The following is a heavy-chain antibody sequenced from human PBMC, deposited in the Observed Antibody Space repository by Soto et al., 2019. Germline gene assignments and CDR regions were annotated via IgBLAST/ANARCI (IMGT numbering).Heavy chain of an antibody. D-gene: IGHD3-10*01. V-gene: IGHV4-31*03. CDR1: GGSISSGGYY. CDR2: IYYSGST. Sequence: QVQLQESGPGLVKPSQTLSLTCTVSGGSISSGGYYWSWIRQHPGKGLEWIGYIYYSGSTYYNQSLKNRVTISVDTSKDQFSLKLSSVTAADTSVYYCAYYGSGKGWFDPWGQGTLVTVSS. J-gene: IGHJ5*02. CDR3: AYYGSGKGWFDP.